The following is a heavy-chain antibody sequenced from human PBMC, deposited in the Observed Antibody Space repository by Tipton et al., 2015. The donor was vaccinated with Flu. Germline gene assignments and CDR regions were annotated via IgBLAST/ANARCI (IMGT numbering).Heavy chain of an antibody. J-gene: IGHJ4*02. CDR2: IDHSGTT. D-gene: IGHD4-11*01. V-gene: IGHV4-38-2*02. Sequence: PGLVKPSETLSLTCTVSGYSISSGYYWGWIRQPPGKGLEWIGSIDHSGTTYYNPSLKSRVTISVDTSKNQFSLKLSSVPAADTAVFYCASHSYSRGRVGHWGQGTLVTVSS. CDR1: GYSISSGYY. CDR3: ASHSYSRGRVGH.